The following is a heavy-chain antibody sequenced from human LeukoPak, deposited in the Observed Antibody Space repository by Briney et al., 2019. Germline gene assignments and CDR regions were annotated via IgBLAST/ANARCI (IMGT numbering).Heavy chain of an antibody. Sequence: GGSLRLSCVASGFSFSSYAMSWVRQTPERGLEWVSSVSVTGAPYNGDSAKGRFTTSRDNSKNTMYLQMNSLRAEDTAVYYCVKDPLASTTGKYYMDVWGKGTTVFVSS. V-gene: IGHV3-23*01. J-gene: IGHJ6*03. CDR1: GFSFSSYA. CDR3: VKDPLASTTGKYYMDV. CDR2: VSVTGAP. D-gene: IGHD1-1*01.